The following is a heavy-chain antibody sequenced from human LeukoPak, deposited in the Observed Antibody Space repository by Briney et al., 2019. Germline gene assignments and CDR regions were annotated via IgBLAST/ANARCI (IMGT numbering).Heavy chain of an antibody. CDR3: ARGFENGDFYFDY. J-gene: IGHJ4*02. CDR2: IYPGDSDT. CDR1: GYSFTSYW. Sequence: GASLQISCKGSGYSFTSYWIGWVRQMPGKGLEWRGIIYPGDSDTRYSPSFQGQVTISADKSISTAYLQWSSLKASDTAMYYCARGFENGDFYFDYWGQGTLVTVSS. D-gene: IGHD4-17*01. V-gene: IGHV5-51*01.